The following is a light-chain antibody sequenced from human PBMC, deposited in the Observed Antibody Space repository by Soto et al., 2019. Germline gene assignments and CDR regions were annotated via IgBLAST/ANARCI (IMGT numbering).Light chain of an antibody. V-gene: IGKV3-15*01. J-gene: IGKJ1*01. Sequence: EIVLTQSPATLSVSPWERATLSCMASQSVSSNLAWYQHKPGQAPRLLIYAASTRATGIPARFSGSGSGTDLILTITSLQTEDFAVYYCQQYYHWPRTFGQGTKVDI. CDR2: AAS. CDR1: QSVSSN. CDR3: QQYYHWPRT.